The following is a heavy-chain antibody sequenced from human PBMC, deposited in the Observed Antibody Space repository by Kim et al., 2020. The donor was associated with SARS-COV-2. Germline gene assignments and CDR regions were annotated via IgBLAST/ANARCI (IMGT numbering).Heavy chain of an antibody. J-gene: IGHJ4*02. D-gene: IGHD6-13*01. V-gene: IGHV2-5*01. CDR2: DDK. CDR3: AHKAAAFDY. Sequence: DDKRYSPSLKSRLTITKDTSKNQVVLTMTSMDPVDTATYYCAHKAAAFDYWGQGTLVTVSS.